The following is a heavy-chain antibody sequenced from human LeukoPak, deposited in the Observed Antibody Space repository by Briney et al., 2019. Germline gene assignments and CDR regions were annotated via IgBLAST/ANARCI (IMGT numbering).Heavy chain of an antibody. CDR1: GGSISSSSYY. D-gene: IGHD3-22*01. V-gene: IGHV4-39*07. CDR3: AREVRQYYYGMDV. J-gene: IGHJ6*02. Sequence: SETLSLTCTVSGGSISSSSYYWGWIRQPPGKGLEWIGEINHSGSTNYNPSLKSRVTISVDTSKNQFSLKLSSVTAADTAVYYCAREVRQYYYGMDVWGQGTTVTVSS. CDR2: INHSGST.